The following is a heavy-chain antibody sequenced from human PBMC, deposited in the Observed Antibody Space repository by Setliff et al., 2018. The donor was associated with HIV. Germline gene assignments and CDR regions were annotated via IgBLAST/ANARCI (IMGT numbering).Heavy chain of an antibody. CDR2: IYPGDSDA. D-gene: IGHD4-17*01. V-gene: IGHV5-51*01. CDR3: ARMGGRVDMTTATTFGYFQD. CDR1: GYTFTNYW. Sequence: PGESLKISCKGSGYTFTNYWIGWVRQMPGKGREWMGIIYPGDSDARYSPSFQGQVTISADKSISTAYLQWTSLKASDTATYYCARMGGRVDMTTATTFGYFQDWGQGTLVTVSS. J-gene: IGHJ1*01.